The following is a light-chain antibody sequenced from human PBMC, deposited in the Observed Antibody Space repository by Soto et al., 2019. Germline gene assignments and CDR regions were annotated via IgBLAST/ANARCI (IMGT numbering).Light chain of an antibody. J-gene: IGKJ4*01. CDR2: KAS. V-gene: IGKV1-5*03. CDR1: ESISSW. Sequence: DIQMTQFPSTLSASVGDRVTITCRASESISSWLAWYQQKPGKAPKILIYKASSVESGVPSRFTGSGSGTEFTLTISSLQPDDFATYYCQQYSVFSLTFGGGTKVEIK. CDR3: QQYSVFSLT.